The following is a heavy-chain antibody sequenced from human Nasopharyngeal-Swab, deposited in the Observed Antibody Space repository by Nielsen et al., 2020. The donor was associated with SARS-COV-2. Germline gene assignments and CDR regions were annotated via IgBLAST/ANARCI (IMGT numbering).Heavy chain of an antibody. CDR1: FGSFFSYS. D-gene: IGHD6-13*01. CDR3: ARDPGVSWPSNKYYYYYMDV. CDR2: IIPIFGTA. V-gene: IGHV1-69*13. J-gene: IGHJ6*03. Sequence: SSVMVSCLSSFGSFFSYSLCWLRQAPGQGLEWMGGIIPIFGTANYAQKFQGRVTITSDESTSTAYMELSSLRSEYTAVYYCARDPGVSWPSNKYYYYYMDVWGKGTTVTVSS.